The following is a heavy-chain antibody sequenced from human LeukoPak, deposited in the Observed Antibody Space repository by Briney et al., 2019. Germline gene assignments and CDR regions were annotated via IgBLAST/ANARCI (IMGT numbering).Heavy chain of an antibody. J-gene: IGHJ4*02. V-gene: IGHV4-31*01. Sequence: PPQTLSLTCIVSAASISSGGYYCSWLRQHPGKGLEWIGYIYSSASTYYHPSLKTPLTISLDTSSNQFSLKLNSVTAADTAVYYCARGPVRDYSNYWGQGTLVTVSS. D-gene: IGHD4-11*01. CDR3: ARGPVRDYSNY. CDR2: IYSSAST. CDR1: AASISSGGYY.